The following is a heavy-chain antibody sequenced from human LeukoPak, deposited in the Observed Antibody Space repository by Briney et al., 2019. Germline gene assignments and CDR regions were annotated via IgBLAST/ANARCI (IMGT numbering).Heavy chain of an antibody. J-gene: IGHJ2*01. CDR1: GGTLNTYA. CDR3: ARSVVTSPRTYGSGSRYWYFDL. CDR2: IFPIFGTA. Sequence: ASVKVSSEASGGTLNTYAIRWVRQAPGQGREWGGGIFPIFGTAHYPQKFQGTVTITTGKATRTAYMELSSLTSEDTAVYYCARSVVTSPRTYGSGSRYWYFDLWGRGTLVTVSS. D-gene: IGHD3-10*01. V-gene: IGHV1-69*05.